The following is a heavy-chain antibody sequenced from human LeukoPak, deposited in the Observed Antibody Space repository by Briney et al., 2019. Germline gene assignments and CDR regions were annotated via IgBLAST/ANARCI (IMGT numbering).Heavy chain of an antibody. CDR2: ISGSGGST. V-gene: IGHV3-23*01. D-gene: IGHD3-3*01. CDR1: GLTFSSYA. CDR3: AKRRDFWSGHHDY. Sequence: QPGGSLRLSCAASGLTFSSYAMSWVRQAPGKGLEWVSAISGSGGSTYYADSVKGRFTISRDNSKNTLYLQMNSLRAEDTAVYYCAKRRDFWSGHHDYRGQGTLVTVSS. J-gene: IGHJ4*02.